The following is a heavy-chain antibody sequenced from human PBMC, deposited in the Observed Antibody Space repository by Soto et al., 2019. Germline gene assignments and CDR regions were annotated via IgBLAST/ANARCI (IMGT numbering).Heavy chain of an antibody. CDR1: GASISSSY. CDR2: VYHTGAT. CDR3: ARGGNRYSNVASGVGGFDY. D-gene: IGHD5-12*01. J-gene: IGHJ4*02. V-gene: IGHV4-59*01. Sequence: LSLPCTVSGASISSSYWSWIRQSPERGLEWIAYVYHTGATNYNPSLKSRVTISLDTSKGQFSLNLTSLTTADTAVYFCARGGNRYSNVASGVGGFDYWGQGSLVTVSS.